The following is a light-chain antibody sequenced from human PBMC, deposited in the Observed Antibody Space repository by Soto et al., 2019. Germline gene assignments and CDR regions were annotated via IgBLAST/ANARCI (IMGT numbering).Light chain of an antibody. CDR2: EVS. CDR3: TSYAGTYSIFDV. Sequence: QSALTQPPSASGSPGQSVTISCTGTSSDVGAYNYVSWYQQLPGKAPKLIIYEVSKRPSGVPDRFSGSKSGNTASLTVSGLQAEDEADYYCTSYAGTYSIFDVFGTGTKVTVL. J-gene: IGLJ1*01. V-gene: IGLV2-8*01. CDR1: SSDVGAYNY.